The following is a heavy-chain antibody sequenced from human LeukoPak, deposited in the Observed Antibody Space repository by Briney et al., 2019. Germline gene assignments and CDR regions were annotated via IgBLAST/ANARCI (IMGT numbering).Heavy chain of an antibody. CDR1: GFTFSDYG. J-gene: IGHJ6*03. CDR3: ARDALYSSSWYYYYYMDV. V-gene: IGHV3-64*01. D-gene: IGHD6-13*01. CDR2: ISSNGGST. Sequence: GGSLRLSCAASGFTFSDYGMHWVRQAPGKGLEFVSAISSNGGSTYYANSVKGRFTISRDNSKNTLYLQMGSLRAADMAIYYCARDALYSSSWYYYYYMDVWGIGTTVTVSS.